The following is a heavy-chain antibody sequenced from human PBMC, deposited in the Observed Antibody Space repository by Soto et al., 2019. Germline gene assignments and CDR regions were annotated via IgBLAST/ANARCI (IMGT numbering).Heavy chain of an antibody. Sequence: EVQLVESGGGLVKPGGSLRLSCAASGFTFSSYSMNWVRQAPGKGLEWVSSISSSSSYIYYADSVKGRFTISRDNAKNSLYLQMNSLRAEDTAVYYCARDLRVTTPGGYYYYGMDVWGQGTTVTVSS. CDR3: ARDLRVTTPGGYYYYGMDV. CDR2: ISSSSSYI. V-gene: IGHV3-21*01. J-gene: IGHJ6*02. CDR1: GFTFSSYS. D-gene: IGHD4-17*01.